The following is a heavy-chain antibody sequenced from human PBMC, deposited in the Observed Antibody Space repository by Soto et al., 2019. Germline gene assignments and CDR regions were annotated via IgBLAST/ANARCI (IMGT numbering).Heavy chain of an antibody. CDR1: GGSFSGYY. CDR2: INHSGST. V-gene: IGHV4-34*01. CDR3: ARRVLRATWVEY. J-gene: IGHJ4*02. Sequence: QVQLQQWGAGLLKPSETLSLTCAVYGGSFSGYYWSWIRQPPGKGLEWIGEINHSGSTNYNPSLKSRVTISVDTSKNQFSLKLSSVTAADTAVYYCARRVLRATWVEYWGQGTLVTVSS. D-gene: IGHD5-12*01.